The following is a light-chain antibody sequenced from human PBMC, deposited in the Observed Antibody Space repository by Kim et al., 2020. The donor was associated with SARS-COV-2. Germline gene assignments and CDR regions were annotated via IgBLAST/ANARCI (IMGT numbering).Light chain of an antibody. CDR2: QDS. CDR3: QAWDSSTVV. V-gene: IGLV3-1*01. J-gene: IGLJ2*01. Sequence: VSQRQTASITCSVDKLGDKYACWYQQKPGQSPVLVIYQDSKRPSGIPERFSGSNSGNTATLTISGTQAMDEADYYCQAWDSSTVVFGGGTQLTVL. CDR1: KLGDKY.